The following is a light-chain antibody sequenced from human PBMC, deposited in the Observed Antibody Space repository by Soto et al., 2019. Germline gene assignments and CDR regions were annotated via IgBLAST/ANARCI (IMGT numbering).Light chain of an antibody. CDR3: CSYAGMYICL. J-gene: IGLJ3*02. CDR2: DVN. Sequence: QSALTQPRSVSGSPGQSVTISCIGSSSDVGSYNYVSWYQRHPGKGPKLIIHDVNRRPSGVPDRFSGSKSGNTASLTISGLQSEDEADYYCCSYAGMYICLFGGGTKVTVL. CDR1: SSDVGSYNY. V-gene: IGLV2-11*01.